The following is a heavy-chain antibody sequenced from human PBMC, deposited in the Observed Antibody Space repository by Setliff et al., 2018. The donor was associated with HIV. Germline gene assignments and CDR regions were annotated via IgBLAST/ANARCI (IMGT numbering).Heavy chain of an antibody. J-gene: IGHJ4*02. V-gene: IGHV4-31*03. CDR1: GISVGSGDYY. CDR2: IFHSGDT. Sequence: LSLTCSVSGISVGSGDYYWHWIRQHPEKALEWIGYIFHSGDTYYNPSLKSRISMSVDTSKNQFSLELTSLTAADTAVYYCATRPRIAARPFDYWGQGMLVTVSS. CDR3: ATRPRIAARPFDY. D-gene: IGHD6-6*01.